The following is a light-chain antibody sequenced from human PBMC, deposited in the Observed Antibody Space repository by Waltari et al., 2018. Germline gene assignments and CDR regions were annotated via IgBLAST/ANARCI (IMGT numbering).Light chain of an antibody. CDR2: QDT. Sequence: SYELTQPPSVSVSPGQTASITCSGNKLGDKYACWYQQKPGQSPVVVLYQDTKRPSGIPELFSGSNSGNTATLTISGTQAMDEADYYCQACDTSTYHVVFGGGTKLTVL. V-gene: IGLV3-1*01. CDR1: KLGDKY. CDR3: QACDTSTYHVV. J-gene: IGLJ2*01.